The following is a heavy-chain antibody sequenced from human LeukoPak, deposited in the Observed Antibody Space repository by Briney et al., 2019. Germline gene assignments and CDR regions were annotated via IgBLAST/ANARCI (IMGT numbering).Heavy chain of an antibody. CDR1: GFTFSRYA. Sequence: GGSLRLSCSASGFTFSRYAMHWVRQAPGKGLEYVSAISSNGGSTYYADSVKGRFTISRDNSRNTLHLQMSSLRVEDTAVYYCVKDSSSGSYFDYWGQGTLVTVSS. V-gene: IGHV3-64D*06. J-gene: IGHJ4*02. CDR2: ISSNGGST. CDR3: VKDSSSGSYFDY. D-gene: IGHD3-10*01.